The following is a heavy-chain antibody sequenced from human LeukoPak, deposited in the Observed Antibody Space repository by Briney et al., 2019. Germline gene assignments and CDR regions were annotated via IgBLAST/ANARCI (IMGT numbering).Heavy chain of an antibody. CDR3: AKGYCSSTSCYAGSLDY. CDR1: GFTFDDYA. V-gene: IGHV3-9*03. J-gene: IGHJ4*02. CDR2: ISWNSGSI. D-gene: IGHD2-2*01. Sequence: GGSLSLSCPAPGFTFDDYALHWFRQAQGKGLDWVSGISWNSGSIGYADSVKGRFTISRDNAKNSLYLQMNSLRAEDMALYYCAKGYCSSTSCYAGSLDYWGQGTLVTVSA.